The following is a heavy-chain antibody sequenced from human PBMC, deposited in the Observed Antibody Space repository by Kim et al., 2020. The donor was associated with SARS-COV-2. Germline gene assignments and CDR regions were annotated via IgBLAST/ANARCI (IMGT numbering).Heavy chain of an antibody. Sequence: STASVQVLLTICKDNSTNTLYLQMNSLRAEDTAVYYCAKDRSRDGYHTGYWGQGTLVTVSS. D-gene: IGHD5-12*01. J-gene: IGHJ4*02. CDR3: AKDRSRDGYHTGY. V-gene: IGHV3-23*01.